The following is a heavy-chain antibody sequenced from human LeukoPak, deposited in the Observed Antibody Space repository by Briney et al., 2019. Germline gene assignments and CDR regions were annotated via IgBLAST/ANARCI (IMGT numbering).Heavy chain of an antibody. D-gene: IGHD6-13*01. CDR2: ISGSGGST. V-gene: IGHV3-23*01. Sequence: GGSLRLSCAASGFTFSSFGMSWVRQAPGKGLEWVSAISGSGGSTYYADSVKGRFTISRDNSKNTLYLQMNSLRAEDTAVYYCAKGGVLAAAGTFDYWGQGTLVTVSS. CDR1: GFTFSSFG. CDR3: AKGGVLAAAGTFDY. J-gene: IGHJ4*02.